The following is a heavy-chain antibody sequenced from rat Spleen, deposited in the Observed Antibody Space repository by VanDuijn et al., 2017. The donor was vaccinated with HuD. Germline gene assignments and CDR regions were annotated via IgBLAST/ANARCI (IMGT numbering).Heavy chain of an antibody. Sequence: VQLKESGPGLVQPSQTLSLTCTVSGFSLTSYHVSWVRQPPGKGLEWVAYISYDGDTTYYRDSVKGRFTISRDNAKSTLYLQMDSLRSEDTATYYCVRRGILRPIGGYFDYWGQGVMVTVSS. CDR3: VRRGILRPIGGYFDY. J-gene: IGHJ2*01. D-gene: IGHD1-6*01. CDR1: GFSLTSYH. V-gene: IGHV5-29*01. CDR2: ISYDGDTT.